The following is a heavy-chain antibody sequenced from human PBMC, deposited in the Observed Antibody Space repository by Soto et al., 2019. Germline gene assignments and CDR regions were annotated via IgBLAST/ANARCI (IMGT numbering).Heavy chain of an antibody. V-gene: IGHV5-10-1*01. CDR1: EGRSVSYC. J-gene: IGHJ5*02. D-gene: IGHD3-3*01. Sequence: GEPQQIWCKGAEGRSVSYCISRVSKMTGKGLEWMGRIDPSDSYTNYSPSFQGHVTTSADKSISTAYLQWSSLKASDTAMYYCARRGKLDFWSGRNNWFDLWGQGTLVTVSS. CDR2: IDPSDSYT. CDR3: ARRGKLDFWSGRNNWFDL.